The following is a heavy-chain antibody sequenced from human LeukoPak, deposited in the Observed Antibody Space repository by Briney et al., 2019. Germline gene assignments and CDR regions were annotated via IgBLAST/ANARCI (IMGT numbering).Heavy chain of an antibody. CDR1: GFTFSSYW. CDR3: ARAPEIVVVPAAIPGIWFDP. V-gene: IGHV3-7*01. CDR2: IKQDGSEK. J-gene: IGHJ5*02. D-gene: IGHD2-2*02. Sequence: GGSLRLSCAASGFTFSSYWMSWVRQAPGKGLEWVANIKQDGSEKYYVDSVKGRFTISRDNAKNSLYLQMNSLRAEDTAVYYCARAPEIVVVPAAIPGIWFDPWGQGTLVTLSS.